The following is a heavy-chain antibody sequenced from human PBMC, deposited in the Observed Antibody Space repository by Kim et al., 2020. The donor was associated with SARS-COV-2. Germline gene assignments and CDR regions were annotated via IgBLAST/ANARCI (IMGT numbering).Heavy chain of an antibody. CDR3: TSGASGFDP. Sequence: SRKYYEDSVRDGFTISGDNAKSTLYLQMTSLRVEDTAVYYCTSGASGFDPWGQGTLVTVSS. D-gene: IGHD3-3*01. CDR2: SRK. V-gene: IGHV3-74*01. J-gene: IGHJ5*02.